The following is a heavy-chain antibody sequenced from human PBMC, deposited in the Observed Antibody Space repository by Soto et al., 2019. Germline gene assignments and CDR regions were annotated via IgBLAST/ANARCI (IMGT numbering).Heavy chain of an antibody. CDR3: TRTGRYFDWLPDYYYYYMDV. CDR1: GFTFSGSA. V-gene: IGHV3-73*01. CDR2: IRSKANSYAT. D-gene: IGHD3-9*01. J-gene: IGHJ6*03. Sequence: GGSLRLSCAASGFTFSGSAMHWVRQASGKGLEWVGRIRSKANSYATAYAASVKGRFTISRDDSKNTAYLQMNSLKTEDTAVYYCTRTGRYFDWLPDYYYYYMDVWGKGTTVTVSS.